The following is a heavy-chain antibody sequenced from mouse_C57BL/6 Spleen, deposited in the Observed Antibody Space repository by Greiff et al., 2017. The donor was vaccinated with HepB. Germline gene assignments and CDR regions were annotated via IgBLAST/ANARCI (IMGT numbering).Heavy chain of an antibody. Sequence: QVQLQQPGAELVKPGASVKMSCKASGYTFTSYWITWVKQRPGQGLEWIGDIYPGSGSTNYNEKCKSKATLTVDTSSSTAYMQLSSLTSEDSAVYYCARDDGYYKWDYWGQGTTLTVSS. D-gene: IGHD2-3*01. V-gene: IGHV1-55*01. J-gene: IGHJ2*01. CDR3: ARDDGYYKWDY. CDR1: GYTFTSYW. CDR2: IYPGSGST.